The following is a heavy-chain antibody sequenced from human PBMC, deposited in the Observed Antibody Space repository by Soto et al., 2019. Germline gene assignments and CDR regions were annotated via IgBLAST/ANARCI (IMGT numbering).Heavy chain of an antibody. Sequence: GSLRLSCSASGFTFSRYVMNWVRQAPGKGLEYVSAISSNGGSTYYADSVKCRFTISRDNSMNTLYLQMTRLRAEDTAVYYCVKSVAAASTEGSPSWFGPWGQGSPNWFDPWGQGTLVTVAS. CDR1: GFTFSRYV. D-gene: IGHD6-13*01. J-gene: IGHJ5*02. CDR3: VKSVAAASTEGSPSWFGPWGQGSPNWFDP. V-gene: IGHV3-64D*06. CDR2: ISSNGGST.